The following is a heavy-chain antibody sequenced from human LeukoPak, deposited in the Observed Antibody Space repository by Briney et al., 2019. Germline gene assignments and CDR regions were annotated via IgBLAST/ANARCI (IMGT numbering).Heavy chain of an antibody. CDR3: ARVLMKDSYPFDY. Sequence: SETLSLTCTVSGASISSSNWWSWIRQPPGKGLEWIGEIYHSGSTNYNPSLKSRVTISVDKSKNQFSLKLNSVTAADTAVYYCARVLMKDSYPFDYWGQGTLVTVSS. D-gene: IGHD3-22*01. CDR2: IYHSGST. CDR1: GASISSSNW. J-gene: IGHJ4*02. V-gene: IGHV4-4*02.